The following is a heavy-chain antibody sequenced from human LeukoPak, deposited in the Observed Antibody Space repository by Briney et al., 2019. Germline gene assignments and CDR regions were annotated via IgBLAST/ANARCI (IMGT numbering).Heavy chain of an antibody. J-gene: IGHJ5*02. Sequence: ASVKVSCKASGYTFTGYYMHWVRQAPGQGLEWMGWINPNSGGTNYAQKFQGRVTMTRDTSISTAYMELSRLRSDDTAVYYCARGSLRQWLVDVPGDNWFDPWGQGTLVTVSS. D-gene: IGHD6-19*01. V-gene: IGHV1-2*02. CDR2: INPNSGGT. CDR3: ARGSLRQWLVDVPGDNWFDP. CDR1: GYTFTGYY.